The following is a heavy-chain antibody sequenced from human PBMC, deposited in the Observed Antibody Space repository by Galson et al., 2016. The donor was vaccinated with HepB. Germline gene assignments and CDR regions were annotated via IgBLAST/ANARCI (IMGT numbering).Heavy chain of an antibody. Sequence: RQAPGKGLEWVAVISLDGSKKYYADSVKGRFTIARDNSKNTLYLEMNSLRPEDTAVYYCAKVFREYSYGYSGWYFDLWGRGTLVTVSS. V-gene: IGHV3-30*18. CDR2: ISLDGSKK. J-gene: IGHJ2*01. D-gene: IGHD5-18*01. CDR3: AKVFREYSYGYSGWYFDL.